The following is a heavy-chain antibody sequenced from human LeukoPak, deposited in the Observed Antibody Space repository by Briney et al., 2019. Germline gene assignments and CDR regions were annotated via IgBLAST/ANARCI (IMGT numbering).Heavy chain of an antibody. CDR3: ARQSTANYFDN. Sequence: SETLSLTCTVSGGSIISYYWSWIRQPPGKGLEWIGYIYYSGSTNYNPSLKSRVTISVDTSKNQFSLKLSSVTAADTAVYYCARQSTANYFDNWGQGTLVTVSS. V-gene: IGHV4-59*08. D-gene: IGHD6-25*01. CDR2: IYYSGST. J-gene: IGHJ4*02. CDR1: GGSIISYY.